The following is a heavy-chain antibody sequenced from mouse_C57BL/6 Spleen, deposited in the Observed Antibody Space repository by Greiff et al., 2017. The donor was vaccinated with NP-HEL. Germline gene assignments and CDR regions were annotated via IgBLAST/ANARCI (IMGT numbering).Heavy chain of an antibody. Sequence: EVKVVESGPGMVKPSQSLSLTCTVTGYSITSGYDWHWIRHFPGNKLEWMGYISYSGSTKYNPSLKSRISITHDTSTNHFFLKLNSVASEDTATYYCARVDHYYGSSYGAMDYWGQGTSVTVST. CDR2: ISYSGST. V-gene: IGHV3-1*01. CDR1: GYSITSGYD. J-gene: IGHJ4*01. CDR3: ARVDHYYGSSYGAMDY. D-gene: IGHD1-1*01.